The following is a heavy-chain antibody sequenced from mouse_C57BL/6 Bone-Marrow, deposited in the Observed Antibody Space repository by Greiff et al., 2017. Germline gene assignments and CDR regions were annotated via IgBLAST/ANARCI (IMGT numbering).Heavy chain of an antibody. Sequence: QVQLQQSGAELAKPGASVKLSCKASGYTFTSYWMHWVKQRPGQGLEWIGEIDPSDSYTNYNQKFKGKSTLTVDKSSSTAYMQLSSLTSEDSAVYYCARETLFWFAYWGQGTLVTVSA. CDR1: GYTFTSYW. D-gene: IGHD1-1*01. V-gene: IGHV1-69*01. J-gene: IGHJ3*01. CDR2: IDPSDSYT. CDR3: ARETLFWFAY.